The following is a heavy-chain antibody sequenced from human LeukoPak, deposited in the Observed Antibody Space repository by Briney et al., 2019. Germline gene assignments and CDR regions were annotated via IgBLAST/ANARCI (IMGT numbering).Heavy chain of an antibody. Sequence: PSETLSLTCTVSSGSISSYYWSWIRQPPGKGLEWIGYIYYTGSTNYNPSLKSRVTISVDTSKNQFSLKLSSVAAADTAVYYCARHVVGATVYYFDYWGQGTLVTVSS. CDR2: IYYTGST. V-gene: IGHV4-59*08. CDR3: ARHVVGATVYYFDY. D-gene: IGHD1-26*01. J-gene: IGHJ4*02. CDR1: SGSISSYY.